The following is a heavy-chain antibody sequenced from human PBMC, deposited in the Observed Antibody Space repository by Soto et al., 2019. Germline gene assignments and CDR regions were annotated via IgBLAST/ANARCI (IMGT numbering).Heavy chain of an antibody. D-gene: IGHD4-17*01. Sequence: QLQLQESGPGLVKPSETLSLTCTVSGGSISSSSYYWGWIRQPPGKGLEWIGSIYYSGSTYYNPSLKSRVPLSVATSKTQFSLALRSVTAADTAVYYCASRRTVTSFDYWGQGTLVTVSS. V-gene: IGHV4-39*01. J-gene: IGHJ4*02. CDR1: GGSISSSSYY. CDR3: ASRRTVTSFDY. CDR2: IYYSGST.